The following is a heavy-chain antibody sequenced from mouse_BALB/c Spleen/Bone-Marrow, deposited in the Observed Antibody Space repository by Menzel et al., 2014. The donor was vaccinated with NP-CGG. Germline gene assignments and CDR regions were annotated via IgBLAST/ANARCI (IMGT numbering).Heavy chain of an antibody. Sequence: QVQLKQSGPGLVAPSQSLSITCTVSGFSLTGYGVNWVRQPPGKGLEWLGMIWGDGSTDYNSALKSRLSISKDNSKSQVFLKMNSLQTDDTARYYCARDRGYDGDAMDDWGQGTSVTVSS. CDR3: ARDRGYDGDAMDD. J-gene: IGHJ4*01. CDR2: IWGDGST. V-gene: IGHV2-6-7*01. CDR1: GFSLTGYG. D-gene: IGHD2-2*01.